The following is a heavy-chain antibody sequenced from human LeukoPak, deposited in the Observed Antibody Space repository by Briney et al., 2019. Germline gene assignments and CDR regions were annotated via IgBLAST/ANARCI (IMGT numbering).Heavy chain of an antibody. D-gene: IGHD2-2*01. CDR3: ARLKLSPAADPNDAFDI. V-gene: IGHV5-51*01. Sequence: GESLKISCKGSGYSFTSYWIGWVRQMPGKGLEWMGIIYPGDSDTRYSPSFQGQVTISADESISTAYLQWSSLKASDTAMYYCARLKLSPAADPNDAFDIWGQGTMVTVSS. J-gene: IGHJ3*02. CDR1: GYSFTSYW. CDR2: IYPGDSDT.